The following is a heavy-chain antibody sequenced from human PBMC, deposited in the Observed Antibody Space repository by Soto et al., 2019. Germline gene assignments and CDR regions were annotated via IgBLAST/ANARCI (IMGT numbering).Heavy chain of an antibody. CDR2: ISAYNGNT. Sequence: QDELVQTEAEVKKPGASVKVSCKASGYTFSSYGINWGGQAPGQGLEWMGWISAYNGNTYYVENFQGRITMTTDTSTSTAYMELRSVSSDDTALYCCARDFSGWGGDYWGQGTLVTVSS. J-gene: IGHJ4*02. CDR3: ARDFSGWGGDY. V-gene: IGHV1-18*01. CDR1: GYTFSSYG. D-gene: IGHD7-27*01.